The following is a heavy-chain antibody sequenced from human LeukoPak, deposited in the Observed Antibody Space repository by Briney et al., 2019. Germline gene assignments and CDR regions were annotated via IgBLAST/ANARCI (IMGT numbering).Heavy chain of an antibody. Sequence: GRSLRLSCAASGFTFSSYAMHWVRQAPGKGLELVSGIWGTDDKTVYGDAVKGRFTISRDNSKNTLYLQMNSLRADDTAVYYCAKTQGYYDAWGQGALVTVSS. CDR1: GFTFSSYA. V-gene: IGHV3-23*01. J-gene: IGHJ5*02. CDR2: IWGTDDKT. D-gene: IGHD2-15*01. CDR3: AKTQGYYDA.